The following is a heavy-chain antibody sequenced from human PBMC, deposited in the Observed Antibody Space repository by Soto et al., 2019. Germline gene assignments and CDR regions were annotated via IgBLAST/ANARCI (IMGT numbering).Heavy chain of an antibody. J-gene: IGHJ1*01. Sequence: QVQLQESGPGLVKPSGTLSLTCAVSGGSISGGNWWCWVRRPPGKGREGSGEFYHSGSTNYNPSRKRRVTLSVDKSKNQFTRKLSSLAAADTAMYYCARRGAVVGEGFQRRGQGTLVTVSS. CDR3: ARRGAVVGEGFQR. D-gene: IGHD2-2*01. CDR2: FYHSGST. V-gene: IGHV4-4*02. CDR1: GGSISGGNW.